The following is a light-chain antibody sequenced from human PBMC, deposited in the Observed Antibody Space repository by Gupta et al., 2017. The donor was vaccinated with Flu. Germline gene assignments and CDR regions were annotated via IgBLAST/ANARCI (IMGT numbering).Light chain of an antibody. CDR2: RTH. CDR1: SGSVSTSYY. V-gene: IGLV8-61*01. CDR3: VLDMGSGML. J-gene: IGLJ3*02. Sequence: GTVKLTCGLRSGSVSTSYYPSWEQQTPGQAPRTRIYRTHSRSSGVPDRFSGSIRGNKAALTITGAQADDESHDHCVLDMGSGMLCGGGTKLTV.